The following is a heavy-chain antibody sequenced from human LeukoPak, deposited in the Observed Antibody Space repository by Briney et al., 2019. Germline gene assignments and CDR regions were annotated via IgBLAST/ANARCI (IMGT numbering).Heavy chain of an antibody. V-gene: IGHV3-21*01. CDR2: ISIISSYI. J-gene: IGHJ4*02. Sequence: GGSLRLSCAASGFTFSSYSMNWVRQAPGKGLEWVSSISIISSYIYYADSVKGRFTISRDNAKNSLYLQMSSLRAEDTAVYYCASEYYYDSSGYYYVSSYFDYWGQGTLVTVSS. CDR3: ASEYYYDSSGYYYVSSYFDY. D-gene: IGHD3-22*01. CDR1: GFTFSSYS.